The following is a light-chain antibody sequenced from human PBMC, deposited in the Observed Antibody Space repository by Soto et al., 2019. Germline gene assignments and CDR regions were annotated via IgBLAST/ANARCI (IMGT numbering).Light chain of an antibody. CDR1: SGPSSYA. J-gene: IGLJ2*01. V-gene: IGLV4-69*01. CDR3: HTWGTGYHLV. CDR2: FNSDGSH. Sequence: QSVLTQSPSASASVGASVKLTCTLSSGPSSYAIAWHQQQPEKAPRYLMKFNSDGSHNKGDGIPDRFSGSSSGADHYLTISTLQAEDEADYYCHTWGTGYHLVFGGGTKLTVL.